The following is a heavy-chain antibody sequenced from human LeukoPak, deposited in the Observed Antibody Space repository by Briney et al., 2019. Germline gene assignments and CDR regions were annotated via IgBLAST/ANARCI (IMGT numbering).Heavy chain of an antibody. V-gene: IGHV5-51*01. J-gene: IGHJ4*02. Sequence: KVGESLKISCKGSGYTFTSFWIGWVLQMPGKGLEWMVIIYPGDSDTRYSPSFQGQVTISADKSISTAYLQWSSLKASDTAMYYCASATVTTPVQAPDYWGQGTLVTVSS. CDR2: IYPGDSDT. CDR1: GYTFTSFW. D-gene: IGHD4-17*01. CDR3: ASATVTTPVQAPDY.